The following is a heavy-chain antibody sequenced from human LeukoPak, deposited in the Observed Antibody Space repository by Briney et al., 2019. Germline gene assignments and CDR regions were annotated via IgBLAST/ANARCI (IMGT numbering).Heavy chain of an antibody. Sequence: PGRSLRLSCAASGLTFDDYAMHCVRQAPGKGLEWVSGISWNSGSIGYADSVKGRFTISRDNAKNSLYLQMNSLRAEDTALYYCAKSYYGSGSSDDAFDIWGQGTMVTVSS. CDR2: ISWNSGSI. J-gene: IGHJ3*02. CDR1: GLTFDDYA. D-gene: IGHD3-10*01. V-gene: IGHV3-9*01. CDR3: AKSYYGSGSSDDAFDI.